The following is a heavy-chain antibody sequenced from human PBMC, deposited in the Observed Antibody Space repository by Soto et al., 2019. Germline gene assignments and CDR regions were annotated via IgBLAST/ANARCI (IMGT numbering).Heavy chain of an antibody. D-gene: IGHD3-10*01. V-gene: IGHV3-74*01. J-gene: IGHJ4*02. CDR3: TRGPRPISTGTGAY. CDR1: GFIFKMYW. CDR2: IYNDGTYS. Sequence: GGSLRLSCAASGFIFKMYWMHWVRQSPGKGLVWISRIYNDGTYSDYADSVRGRFTISRDNVNDTLYLQMNNLRAEDSGLYYCTRGPRPISTGTGAYWGQGTRVTVSS.